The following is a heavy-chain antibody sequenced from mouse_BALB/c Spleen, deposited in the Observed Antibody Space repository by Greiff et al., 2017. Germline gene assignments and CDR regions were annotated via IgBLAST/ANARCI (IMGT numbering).Heavy chain of an antibody. V-gene: IGHV1-5*01. Sequence: EVQLQQSGTVLVRPGASVKMSCKASGYTFTSYWMHWVKQRPGQGLEWIGAIYPGNSDTSYNQKFKGKAKLTADTSASTAYMKLSSLTNEDSAVYYCARVWLRLFAYWGQGTLVTVSA. D-gene: IGHD2-2*01. J-gene: IGHJ3*01. CDR3: ARVWLRLFAY. CDR1: GYTFTSYW. CDR2: IYPGNSDT.